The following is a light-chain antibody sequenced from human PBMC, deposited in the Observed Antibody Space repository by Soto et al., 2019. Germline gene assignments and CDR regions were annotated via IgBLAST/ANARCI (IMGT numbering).Light chain of an antibody. CDR1: QSVDIF. Sequence: EIVLTQSPATLSLSPGERATLSCRASQSVDIFLAWYQQRPGQAPRLLIYDAVNRATGIPARFSGSGSGTDFTLTISSLEPEDFAVYYCQRRSNWPITFGQGTRLEIK. J-gene: IGKJ5*01. CDR3: QRRSNWPIT. CDR2: DAV. V-gene: IGKV3-11*01.